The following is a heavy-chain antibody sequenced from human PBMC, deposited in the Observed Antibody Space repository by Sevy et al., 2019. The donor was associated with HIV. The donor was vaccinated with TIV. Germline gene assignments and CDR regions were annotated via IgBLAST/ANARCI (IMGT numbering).Heavy chain of an antibody. D-gene: IGHD6-13*01. V-gene: IGHV4-4*07. J-gene: IGHJ6*03. CDR1: GGSISSYY. CDR3: ARDLSSSRGYYYYYYMDV. Sequence: SETLSLTCTVSGGSISSYYWSWIRQPAGKGLEWIGRIYTSGSTNYNPSLKSRVTMSVDTSKNQFSLKLSSVTAADTAVYYCARDLSSSRGYYYYYYMDVWGKGTTVTVSS. CDR2: IYTSGST.